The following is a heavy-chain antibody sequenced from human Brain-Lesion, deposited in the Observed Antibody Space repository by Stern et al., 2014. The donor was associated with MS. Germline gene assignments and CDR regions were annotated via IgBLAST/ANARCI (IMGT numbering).Heavy chain of an antibody. V-gene: IGHV1-3*01. CDR3: ARDDHRDSSGHYAPFDY. D-gene: IGHD3-22*01. Sequence: QVQLVQSGAEVKKPGASVKVSCKASGYTFIRYAMRWVRQAPGQRLEWMGRINGVDDKTKYSHKFQGRVTITRDTSANTVYMELSSLRSEGTAVYYCARDDHRDSSGHYAPFDYWGQGTRVTVSS. CDR2: INGVDDKT. CDR1: GYTFIRYA. J-gene: IGHJ4*02.